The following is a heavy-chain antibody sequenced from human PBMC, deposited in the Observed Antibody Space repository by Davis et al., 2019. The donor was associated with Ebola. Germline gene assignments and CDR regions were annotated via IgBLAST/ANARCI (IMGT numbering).Heavy chain of an antibody. V-gene: IGHV5-51*01. Sequence: GGSLRLSCKGSGYSFPSYWNAWVRQMPGKGLEWMGNIYPGDSDTRYSPSFQGQVTISADKSITTAYLQWSSLKASDSAIYYCARPDHSGFDYWGQGTLVTVSS. CDR3: ARPDHSGFDY. CDR1: GYSFPSYW. J-gene: IGHJ4*02. D-gene: IGHD1-14*01. CDR2: IYPGDSDT.